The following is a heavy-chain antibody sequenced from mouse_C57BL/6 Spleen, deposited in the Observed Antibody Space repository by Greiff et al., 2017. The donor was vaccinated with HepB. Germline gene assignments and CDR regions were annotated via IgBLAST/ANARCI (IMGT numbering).Heavy chain of an antibody. D-gene: IGHD3-2*02. CDR1: GYTFTTYW. CDR3: TSSSVYLVYFGR. Sequence: VQLQQPGAELVKPGASVKMSCKASGYTFTTYWITWVKQRPGQGLEWIGVIYPGSGSTNYNEKFKSKATLTVDTSSSTAYMQLSSLTSEDSAFYYGTSSSVYLVYFGRWDEVATLTVSA. V-gene: IGHV1-55*01. J-gene: IGHJ2*01. CDR2: IYPGSGST.